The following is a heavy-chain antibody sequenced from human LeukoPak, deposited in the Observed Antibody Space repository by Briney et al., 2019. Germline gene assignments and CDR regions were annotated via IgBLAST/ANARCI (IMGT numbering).Heavy chain of an antibody. V-gene: IGHV3-7*01. CDR1: GFTFSDYW. J-gene: IGHJ4*02. D-gene: IGHD3-10*01. CDR3: TGGAFDY. Sequence: GGSLRLSCAASGFTFSDYWMSWVRQAPGPGLESVAKINQDGREQHFVDSVKGRFTISRDNANNSLFLQMDSLRAEHTAGHYITGGAFDYWGQGALVTVSS. CDR2: INQDGREQ.